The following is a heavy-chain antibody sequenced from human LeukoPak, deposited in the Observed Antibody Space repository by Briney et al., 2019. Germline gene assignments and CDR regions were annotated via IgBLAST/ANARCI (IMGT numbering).Heavy chain of an antibody. Sequence: PGGSLRLSCAASGFTFSSYSMNWVRQAPGKGLEWVSSISSSSSYIYYADSVKGRFTISRDNAKNSLYLQMNSLRAEDTAVYYCARRVDIVATASDYYYGMDVWGQGTTVTVSS. D-gene: IGHD5-12*01. CDR2: ISSSSSYI. CDR1: GFTFSSYS. V-gene: IGHV3-21*01. J-gene: IGHJ6*02. CDR3: ARRVDIVATASDYYYGMDV.